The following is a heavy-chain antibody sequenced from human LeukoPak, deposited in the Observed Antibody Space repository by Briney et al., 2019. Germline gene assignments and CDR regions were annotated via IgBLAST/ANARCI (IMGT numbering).Heavy chain of an antibody. Sequence: GASVKVSCKASGYTFTSYDINWVRQATGQGLEWMGWMNPNSGNTGCAQKFQGRVTMTKNTSITTAYMELSSLRSEDTAVYYCARALSWTTDSYYYMDVWGKGTTVTVSS. CDR3: ARALSWTTDSYYYMDV. V-gene: IGHV1-8*01. CDR2: MNPNSGNT. J-gene: IGHJ6*03. D-gene: IGHD3/OR15-3a*01. CDR1: GYTFTSYD.